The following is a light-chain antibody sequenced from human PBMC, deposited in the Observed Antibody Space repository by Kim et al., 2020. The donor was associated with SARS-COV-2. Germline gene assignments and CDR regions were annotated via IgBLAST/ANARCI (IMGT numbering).Light chain of an antibody. J-gene: IGLJ3*02. Sequence: GQRATISGSGSSANIGSNYVYCYQQLPGTAPKLLIYSNNQRPSGVPDRFSGSKSGATASLAISGLRSEDEADYYCAAWDDSLSGWVFGGGTKLTVL. CDR2: SNN. CDR1: SANIGSNY. CDR3: AAWDDSLSGWV. V-gene: IGLV1-47*02.